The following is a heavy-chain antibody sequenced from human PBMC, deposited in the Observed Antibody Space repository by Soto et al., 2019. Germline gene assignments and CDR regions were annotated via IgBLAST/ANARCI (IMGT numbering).Heavy chain of an antibody. CDR2: LQYDGTYI. V-gene: IGHV3-33*05. J-gene: IGHJ4*02. D-gene: IGHD4-17*01. CDR3: ARNPRPTYGDYADY. CDR1: GFTFSNYG. Sequence: QVQLVESGGTVVQPGTSLRLSCVASGFTFSNYGMHWARQAPGKGLEWVAYLQYDGTYIHYSDYVQGRFTISRDSSRHTLYLQRNRLRAKDTALYYCARNPRPTYGDYADYWGQGTLVTVSS.